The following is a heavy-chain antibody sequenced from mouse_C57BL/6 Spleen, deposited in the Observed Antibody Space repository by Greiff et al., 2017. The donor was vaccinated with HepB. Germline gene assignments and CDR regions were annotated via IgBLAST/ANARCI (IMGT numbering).Heavy chain of an antibody. CDR3: ARKDYGNYGFAY. Sequence: QVQLQQPGAELVMPGASVKLSCKASGYTFTSYWMHWVKQRPGQGLEWIGEIDPSDSYTNYHQKFKGKSTLTVDKSSSTAYMQLSSLTSEDSAVYYCARKDYGNYGFAYWGQGTLVTVSA. CDR1: GYTFTSYW. CDR2: IDPSDSYT. V-gene: IGHV1-69*01. J-gene: IGHJ3*01. D-gene: IGHD2-1*01.